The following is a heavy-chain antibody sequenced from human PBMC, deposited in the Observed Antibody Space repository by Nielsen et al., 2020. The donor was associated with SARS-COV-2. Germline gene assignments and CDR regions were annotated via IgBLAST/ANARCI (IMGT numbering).Heavy chain of an antibody. V-gene: IGHV1-18*01. CDR1: GGTFSSYT. Sequence: ASVKVSCKASGGTFSSYTISWVRQAPGQGLEWMGWISAYNGNTNYAQKLQGRATMATDTSTSTAYMELRSLRSDDTAVYYCARDGEAVAPPYNYNYGMDVWGQGTTVTVSS. CDR2: ISAYNGNT. CDR3: ARDGEAVAPPYNYNYGMDV. J-gene: IGHJ6*02. D-gene: IGHD6-19*01.